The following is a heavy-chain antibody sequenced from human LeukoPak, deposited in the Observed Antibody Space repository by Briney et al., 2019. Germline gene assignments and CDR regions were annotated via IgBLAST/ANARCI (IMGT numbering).Heavy chain of an antibody. Sequence: ASPNLSCNASVYTFTSYDINWVRQATRQAPDWMRSINPNNGNTGYAQKFQGRVTMTSNTSISTAYMEPSSLRPEDTALYHRATGSIEGATRRSPDFDSRGQRTHVTVSP. CDR3: ATGSIEGATRRSPDFDS. CDR2: INPNNGNT. CDR1: VYTFTSYD. V-gene: IGHV1-8*02. J-gene: IGHJ4*02. D-gene: IGHD1-26*01.